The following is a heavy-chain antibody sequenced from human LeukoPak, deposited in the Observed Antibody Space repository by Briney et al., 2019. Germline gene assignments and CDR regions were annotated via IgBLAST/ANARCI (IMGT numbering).Heavy chain of an antibody. Sequence: SETLSLTCTVSGASISIGSYYWSWIRQPAGKGLEWIGRIYTSGTTNYNPSLKSRVTIALDMSKNQFSLKLSSVTAADTAAYYCARDGWNGYNKWGQGTLVTVSS. CDR1: GASISIGSYY. CDR2: IYTSGTT. J-gene: IGHJ4*02. CDR3: ARDGWNGYNK. D-gene: IGHD5-24*01. V-gene: IGHV4-61*02.